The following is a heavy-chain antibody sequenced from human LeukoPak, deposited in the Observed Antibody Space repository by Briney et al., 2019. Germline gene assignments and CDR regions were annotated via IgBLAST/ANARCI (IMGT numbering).Heavy chain of an antibody. CDR3: ATSIRRITISS. Sequence: SLRLSCAASGFTFSTYAMHWVRQAPGKGLEWLTVISYNGSHQYYSDSVRGRFTISRDNSRNSVFLQINRLRPEDTAVYYCATSIRRITISSWGQGTLVTVSS. J-gene: IGHJ4*02. CDR2: ISYNGSHQ. CDR1: GFTFSTYA. V-gene: IGHV3-30*04. D-gene: IGHD3-3*01.